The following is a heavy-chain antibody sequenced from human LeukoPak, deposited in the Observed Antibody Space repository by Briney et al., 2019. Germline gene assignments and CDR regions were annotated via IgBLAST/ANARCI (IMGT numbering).Heavy chain of an antibody. Sequence: GGSLRPSCAASGVTLSSYAMSWARQAPGKGLEWVSGISSSGSGGNTYYADSVKGRFTISRDNSKNTLYLQMNSLRAEDTAVYYCAREKNVGAKSGRKYYFDYWGQGTLVTVSS. D-gene: IGHD1-26*01. J-gene: IGHJ4*02. CDR3: AREKNVGAKSGRKYYFDY. CDR1: GVTLSSYA. CDR2: ISSSGSGGNT. V-gene: IGHV3-23*01.